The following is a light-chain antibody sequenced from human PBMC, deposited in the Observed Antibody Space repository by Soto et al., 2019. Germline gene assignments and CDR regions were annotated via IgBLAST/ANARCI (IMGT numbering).Light chain of an antibody. V-gene: IGKV3-20*01. Sequence: ILFTQAPGTLKMTPGERATLSCRASQTVSNIYLSWYQQKSAQAPRLIIYGVFTRATGIPDRFSGSGSGTDFTLKISRVEAEDVGVYYCMQGTHRPCRFGQVTNVAI. CDR3: MQGTHRPCR. J-gene: IGKJ1*01. CDR2: GVF. CDR1: QTVSNIY.